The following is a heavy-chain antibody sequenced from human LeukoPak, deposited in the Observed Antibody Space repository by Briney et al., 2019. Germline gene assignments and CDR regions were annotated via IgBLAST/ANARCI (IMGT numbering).Heavy chain of an antibody. D-gene: IGHD1-20*01. V-gene: IGHV3-23*01. CDR3: AKKMSITAASQVDY. Sequence: GGSLRLSCAASGFTFSSYSMSWVRQAPGKGLEWVSAISSSGGSTDYTDFVKGRFTISRDNSKNTLYLQMNSLRAEDTAVYYCAKKMSITAASQVDYWGQGTLVTVSS. J-gene: IGHJ4*02. CDR2: ISSSGGST. CDR1: GFTFSSYS.